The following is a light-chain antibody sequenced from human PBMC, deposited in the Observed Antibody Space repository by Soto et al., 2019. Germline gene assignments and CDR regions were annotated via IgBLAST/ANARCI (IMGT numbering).Light chain of an antibody. CDR1: RSVSSRY. Sequence: EIVLTQSPGTLSLSPGERATLSCRASRSVSSRYLAWYQQKPGQAPRLLISGASSRATGIPDRFSGGGSGTDFTLIISRLEPEDFAMYYCHQYGYSPNTFGQGTKVEIK. V-gene: IGKV3-20*01. CDR3: HQYGYSPNT. CDR2: GAS. J-gene: IGKJ2*01.